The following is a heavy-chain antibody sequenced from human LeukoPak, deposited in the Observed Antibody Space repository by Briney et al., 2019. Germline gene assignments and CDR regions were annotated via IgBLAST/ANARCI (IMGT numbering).Heavy chain of an antibody. CDR1: GYTFTGYY. J-gene: IGHJ5*02. V-gene: IGHV1-2*02. D-gene: IGHD2-2*01. Sequence: GASVKVSCKASGYTFTGYYMHWVRQAPGQGLEWMGWINPNSGGTNYAQKFQGRVTMTRDTSISTAYMELSRLRSDDTAVYYCARVEQCSSTSCYAPNGFDPWGQGTLVTVSS. CDR2: INPNSGGT. CDR3: ARVEQCSSTSCYAPNGFDP.